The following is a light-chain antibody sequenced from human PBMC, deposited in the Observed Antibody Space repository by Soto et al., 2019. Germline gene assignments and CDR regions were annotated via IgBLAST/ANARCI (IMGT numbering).Light chain of an antibody. J-gene: IGLJ2*01. V-gene: IGLV6-57*04. CDR1: SGSIASNY. Sequence: NFMLTQPHSVSESPGKTVTISCTRSSGSIASNYVQWYQQRPGSAPTTVIYEDNQRPSGVPDRFSGSIDSSSNSASLTISGLKTEDEADYCCQSYDSSNPHVVFGGGTKVTVL. CDR2: EDN. CDR3: QSYDSSNPHVV.